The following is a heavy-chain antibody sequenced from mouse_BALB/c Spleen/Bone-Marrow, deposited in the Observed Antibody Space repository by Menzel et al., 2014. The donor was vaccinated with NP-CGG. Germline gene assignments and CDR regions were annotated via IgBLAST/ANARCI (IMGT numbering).Heavy chain of an antibody. J-gene: IGHJ4*01. CDR1: GFNIKDTY. CDR3: ARYYYAMDY. V-gene: IGHV14-3*02. CDR2: IDPANGNT. Sequence: VQLKESGAELVKPGASVKLPCTASGFNIKDTYMHWVKQRPEQGLEWIGRIDPANGNTKYDPKFQGKATITADTSSNTAYLQLSSLTSEDTAVYYRARYYYAMDYWGQGTSVTVSS.